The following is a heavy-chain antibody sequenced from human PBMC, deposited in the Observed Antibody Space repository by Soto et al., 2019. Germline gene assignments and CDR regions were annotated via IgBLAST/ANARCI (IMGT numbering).Heavy chain of an antibody. D-gene: IGHD3-9*01. CDR2: ISGSGDNT. CDR1: KVTVNSYT. V-gene: IGHV3-23*01. J-gene: IGHJ4*02. CDR3: AKVGGLYDILPGYHTLPDS. Sequence: LALSNASSKVTVNSYTMSWVRQAPGTGLEWVSAISGSGDNTYYADSVKGRFTISRDNSKNTPYLQMSSLRAEDTAVYYCAKVGGLYDILPGYHTLPDSWGQGTQVTVS.